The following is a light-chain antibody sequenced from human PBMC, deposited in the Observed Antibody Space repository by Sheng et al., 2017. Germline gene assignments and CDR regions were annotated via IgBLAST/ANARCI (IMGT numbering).Light chain of an antibody. CDR1: SSDIGNYDR. Sequence: QSALTQPPSVSGSAGQSVTIPCTGSSSDIGNYDRVSWYQQSPGTAPKLLISEVNNRPSGVPNRFSGSKSGNTASLTISGLQAEDEADYYCSSYTGTTNVVTFGGGTRLTVL. J-gene: IGLJ3*02. V-gene: IGLV2-18*02. CDR2: EVN. CDR3: SSYTGTTNVVT.